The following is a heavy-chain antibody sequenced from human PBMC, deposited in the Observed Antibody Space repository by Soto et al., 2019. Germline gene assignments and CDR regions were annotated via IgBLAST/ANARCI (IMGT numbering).Heavy chain of an antibody. CDR2: IKQDESEK. D-gene: IGHD4-17*01. CDR3: ARSGRPYGLDI. Sequence: GGSLRLSCAASGFTFASYWMNWVRQAPGKGLEWVANIKQDESEKYYVDSVKGRFTISRDNARNSLYLQMNSLRAEDTALYYCARSGRPYGLDIWGQGTMVTVSS. CDR1: GFTFASYW. V-gene: IGHV3-7*01. J-gene: IGHJ3*02.